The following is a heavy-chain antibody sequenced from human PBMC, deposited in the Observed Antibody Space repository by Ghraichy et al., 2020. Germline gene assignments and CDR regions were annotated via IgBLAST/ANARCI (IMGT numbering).Heavy chain of an antibody. CDR3: ARSYSSGVGYYNWNYDGYFQH. Sequence: GGSLRLSCAASGFTFSSYGMHWVRQAPGKGLEWVAVIWYDGSNKYYADSVKGRFTISRDNSKNTLYLQMNSLRAEDTAVYYCARSYSSGVGYYNWNYDGYFQHWGQGTLVTVSS. CDR1: GFTFSSYG. D-gene: IGHD1-7*01. CDR2: IWYDGSNK. J-gene: IGHJ1*01. V-gene: IGHV3-33*01.